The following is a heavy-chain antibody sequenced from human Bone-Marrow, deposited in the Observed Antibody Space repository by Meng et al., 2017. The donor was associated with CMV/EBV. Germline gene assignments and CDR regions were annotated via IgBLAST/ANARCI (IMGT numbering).Heavy chain of an antibody. V-gene: IGHV1-69*05. CDR3: ARSRGTSTGDNDY. CDR1: GGTFSSYA. D-gene: IGHD5/OR15-5a*01. J-gene: IGHJ4*02. Sequence: SVKVSCKASGGTFSSYAFSWVRQAPGQGLEWMGGIIPIFGTANYAQKFQGRVTITTDESTSTAYMELSSLRSEDTAVYYCARSRGTSTGDNDYWGQGTLVTVSS. CDR2: IIPIFGTA.